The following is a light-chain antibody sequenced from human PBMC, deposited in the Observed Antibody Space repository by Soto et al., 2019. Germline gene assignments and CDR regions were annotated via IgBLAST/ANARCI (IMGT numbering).Light chain of an antibody. CDR3: QQYNSSPFT. J-gene: IGKJ3*01. V-gene: IGKV1-5*03. CDR1: QSISSW. CDR2: KAS. Sequence: DIQMTQSPSTLSASVGDRVTITCRASQSISSWLAWYQRKPGKAPKLLIYKASSLESGVPSRFSGSGSGTEFTLTISSLQPDDFATYYCQQYNSSPFTFGPGTKVDIK.